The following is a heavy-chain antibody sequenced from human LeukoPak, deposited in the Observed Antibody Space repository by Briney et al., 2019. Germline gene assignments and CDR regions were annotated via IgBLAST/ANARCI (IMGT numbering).Heavy chain of an antibody. J-gene: IGHJ4*02. CDR1: GFTFDDYT. CDR3: ARDGPRGITIFGVVMSPNSFDY. CDR2: ITWDGSST. Sequence: GGSLRLSCTTSGFTFDDYTMHWVRQAPGKGLEWVSFITWDGSSTNYVDSVKGRFTISRDNAKNSLYLQMNSLRAEDTAVYYCARDGPRGITIFGVVMSPNSFDYWGQGTLVTVSS. D-gene: IGHD3-3*01. V-gene: IGHV3-43*01.